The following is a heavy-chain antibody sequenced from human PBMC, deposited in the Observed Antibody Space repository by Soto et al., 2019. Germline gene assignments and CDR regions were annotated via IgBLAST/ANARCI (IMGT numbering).Heavy chain of an antibody. Sequence: HPGGSLRLSCAASGFTFSSYGMHWVRQAPGKGLEWVAVISYDGSNKYYADSLKGRFTISRDNSKNTLYLQMNSLRAEDTAVYYCANVLATTSYYYYYGMDVWGQGTTVTVSS. CDR3: ANVLATTSYYYYYGMDV. D-gene: IGHD1-1*01. CDR2: ISYDGSNK. V-gene: IGHV3-30*18. CDR1: GFTFSSYG. J-gene: IGHJ6*02.